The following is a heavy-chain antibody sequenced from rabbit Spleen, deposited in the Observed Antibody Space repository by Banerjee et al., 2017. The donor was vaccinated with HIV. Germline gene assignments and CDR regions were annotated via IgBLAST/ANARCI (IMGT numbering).Heavy chain of an antibody. V-gene: IGHV1S45*01. D-gene: IGHD2-1*01. CDR2: MITGDGST. Sequence: QEQLKESGGGLVKPGASLTLTCKASGFDFSSSYYMCWVRQAPGKGLESIACMITGDGSTYYASWAQGRFTISRTSSTTVTLQVTSLTAADTATYFCARTDYGAYNYGWAFNLWGPGTLVTVS. CDR3: ARTDYGAYNYGWAFNL. J-gene: IGHJ4*01. CDR1: GFDFSSSYY.